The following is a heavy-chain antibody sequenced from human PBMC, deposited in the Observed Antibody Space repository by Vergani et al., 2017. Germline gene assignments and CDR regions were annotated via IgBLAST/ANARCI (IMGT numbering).Heavy chain of an antibody. CDR2: ISGNAIST. CDR3: AKDATMIVVSFAFFDY. CDR1: GFTFNIYA. Sequence: EVQLLESGGVMVQPGGSLRLSCATSGFTFNIYAMSWVRQAPGKGLEWVSAISGNAISTYYADSVKGRFTLSRDNSENTLYLQMNSLRAEDTALYYCAKDATMIVVSFAFFDYWGRGTLVTVSS. J-gene: IGHJ4*02. V-gene: IGHV3-23*01. D-gene: IGHD3-22*01.